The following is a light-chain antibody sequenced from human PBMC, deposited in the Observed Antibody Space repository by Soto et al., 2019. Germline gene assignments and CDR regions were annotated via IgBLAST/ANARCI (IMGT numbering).Light chain of an antibody. CDR1: QDISNR. Sequence: DIQMTQSPSSLSASLGDRITITCQASQDISNRLNWYQQKPGTAPKLLIYDASNLQTGVPSRFSGSGSGTAFTFTISSLQPEDTATYYCQQYDNLPSWTFGQGTKVEIK. J-gene: IGKJ1*01. V-gene: IGKV1-33*01. CDR2: DAS. CDR3: QQYDNLPSWT.